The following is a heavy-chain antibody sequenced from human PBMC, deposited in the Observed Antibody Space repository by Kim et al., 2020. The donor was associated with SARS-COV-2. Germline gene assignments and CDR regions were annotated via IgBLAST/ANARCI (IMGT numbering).Heavy chain of an antibody. J-gene: IGHJ5*02. D-gene: IGHD4-17*01. CDR3: ARGAGIYGDYGGGFDP. V-gene: IGHV3-48*02. CDR1: GFTFSSYS. CDR2: ISSSSSTI. Sequence: GGSLRLSCAASGFTFSSYSMNWVRQAPGKGLEWVSYISSSSSTIYYADSVKGRFTISRDNAKNSLYLQMNSLRDEDTAVYYCARGAGIYGDYGGGFDPWGQGTLVTVSS.